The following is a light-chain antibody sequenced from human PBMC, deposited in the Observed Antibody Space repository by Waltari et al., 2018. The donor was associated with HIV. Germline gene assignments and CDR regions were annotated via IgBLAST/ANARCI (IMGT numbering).Light chain of an antibody. CDR3: AAWDDSLNGNV. J-gene: IGLJ1*01. CDR2: SNN. Sequence: QSVVTQPPSASGTPGQRVTISCSGSSSNIGSNPVHWYQQLPGTAPKLPIYSNNHPPSGVPDRFSGSKSGTSASLAISGLQSEDEADYYCAAWDDSLNGNVFGTGTKVTVL. V-gene: IGLV1-44*01. CDR1: SSNIGSNP.